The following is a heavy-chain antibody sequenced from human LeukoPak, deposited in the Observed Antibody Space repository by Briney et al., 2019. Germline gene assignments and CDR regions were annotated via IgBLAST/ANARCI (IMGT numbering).Heavy chain of an antibody. J-gene: IGHJ4*02. CDR3: VKVPRTSYFDY. Sequence: GGSLRLSCSASGFXFSSYAIHWVRQAPGKGLEYVSAISSNGGTTYYADSVKGRFTISRDNSKNTLYLQMSSLRAEDTAVYYCVKVPRTSYFDYWGQGTLVTVSS. CDR2: ISSNGGTT. D-gene: IGHD3-16*01. CDR1: GFXFSSYA. V-gene: IGHV3-64D*06.